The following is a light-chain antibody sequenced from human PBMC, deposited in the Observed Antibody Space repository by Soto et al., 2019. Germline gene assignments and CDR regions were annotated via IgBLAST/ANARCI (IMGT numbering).Light chain of an antibody. V-gene: IGKV3-11*01. CDR1: QSVNSY. Sequence: EIVLTQSPATLSLSPGERATLSCTASQSVNSYLAWYQHRPGQAPRLLIYDTFNRATGVPARFSGSGSGTDFTLTISSLEPEDFAVYYCQHRTSRYTFGQ. CDR3: QHRTSRYT. CDR2: DTF. J-gene: IGKJ2*01.